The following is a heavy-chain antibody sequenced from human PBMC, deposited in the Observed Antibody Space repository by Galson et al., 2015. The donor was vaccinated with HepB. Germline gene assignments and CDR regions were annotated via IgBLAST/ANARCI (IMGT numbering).Heavy chain of an antibody. D-gene: IGHD4-17*01. CDR2: INNGGTTM. CDR3: ARQAYAPFFED. V-gene: IGHV3-48*03. CDR1: GFPFSSYE. J-gene: IGHJ4*02. Sequence: SLRLSCAASGFPFSSYEMNWVRQAPGKGPEWLSYINNGGTTMYYADSVKGRFSISRDNSKNTLYLQMNSLRAEDTAVYFCARQAYAPFFEDWGQGTLVTVSS.